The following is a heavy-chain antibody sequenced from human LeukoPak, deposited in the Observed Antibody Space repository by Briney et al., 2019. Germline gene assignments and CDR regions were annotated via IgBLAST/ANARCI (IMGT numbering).Heavy chain of an antibody. Sequence: GASVKVSCKASGYSFTADYIHWVRQAPGQGLEWMGWINPDSGDTNYAQKFKGRVTMTRDTSSSAAYMDLSRLQFDDSAVYFCARGAECGGYDLLDSWGQGTLVTVSS. CDR1: GYSFTADY. CDR2: INPDSGDT. V-gene: IGHV1-2*02. D-gene: IGHD5-12*01. CDR3: ARGAECGGYDLLDS. J-gene: IGHJ4*02.